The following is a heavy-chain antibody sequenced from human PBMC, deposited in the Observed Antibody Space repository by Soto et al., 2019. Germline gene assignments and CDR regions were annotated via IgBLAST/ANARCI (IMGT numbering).Heavy chain of an antibody. CDR1: GFTFSSYA. Sequence: PGGSLRLSCSASGFTFSSYAMHWVRQAPGKGLEFVSAISSNGGSTYYADSVKGRFTISRDNSKNTLYLQMSSLRAEDTAVYYCVKEAVYCSSTSCPAVRAFDIWGQGTMVTV. D-gene: IGHD2-2*01. J-gene: IGHJ3*02. V-gene: IGHV3-64D*06. CDR3: VKEAVYCSSTSCPAVRAFDI. CDR2: ISSNGGST.